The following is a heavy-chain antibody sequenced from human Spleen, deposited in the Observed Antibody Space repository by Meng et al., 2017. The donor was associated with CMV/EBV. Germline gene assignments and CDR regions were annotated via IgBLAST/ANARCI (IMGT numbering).Heavy chain of an antibody. CDR1: GFTFSSYA. CDR2: ISGSGGST. CDR3: ARGRERDFWSGYYGGYYYGMDV. J-gene: IGHJ6*02. D-gene: IGHD3-3*01. V-gene: IGHV3-23*01. Sequence: GESLKISCAASGFTFSSYAMSWVRQAPGKGLEWVSAISGSGGSTYYADSVKGRFTISRDNSKNTLYLQMNSLRAEDTAVYYCARGRERDFWSGYYGGYYYGMDVWGQGTTVTVSS.